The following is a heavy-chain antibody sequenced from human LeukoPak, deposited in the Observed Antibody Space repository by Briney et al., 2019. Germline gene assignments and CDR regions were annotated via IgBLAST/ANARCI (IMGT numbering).Heavy chain of an antibody. CDR3: ARDLLDGTPSLDY. CDR1: GGTFSSYT. Sequence: ASVKVSCKASGGTFSSYTISWVRQAPGQGLEWMGRIIPILGIANYAQKFQGRVTITADKSTSTAYMELSSLRSEDTAVYYCARDLLDGTPSLDYWGQGTLVIVSS. V-gene: IGHV1-69*04. J-gene: IGHJ4*02. CDR2: IIPILGIA. D-gene: IGHD1-1*01.